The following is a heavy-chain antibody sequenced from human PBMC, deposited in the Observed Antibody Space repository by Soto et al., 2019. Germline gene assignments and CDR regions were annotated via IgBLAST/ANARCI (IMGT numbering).Heavy chain of an antibody. CDR1: GFTFSSYA. Sequence: EVQLLESGGGLVQPGGSLRLSCAASGFTFSSYAMSWVRQAPGKGLEWVSAISGSGGSTYYADSVKGRFTISRDNSKNTLYVQMNSLRAEDKAVYYCAYTQSQSSGWYKEYYFHYWGQGTLVTVSS. J-gene: IGHJ4*02. CDR2: ISGSGGST. V-gene: IGHV3-23*01. CDR3: AYTQSQSSGWYKEYYFHY. D-gene: IGHD6-19*01.